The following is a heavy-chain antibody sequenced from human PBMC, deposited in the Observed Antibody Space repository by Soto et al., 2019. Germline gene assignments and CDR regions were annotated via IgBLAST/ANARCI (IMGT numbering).Heavy chain of an antibody. J-gene: IGHJ3*02. Sequence: SVKVSCKASGYTFTGYYMHWVRQAPGQGLEWMGWINPNSGGTNYAQKFQGRVTMTRDTSISTAYMELSRLRSDDTAVYYCASPAIPGTSLDAFDIWGQGTMVTISS. V-gene: IGHV1-2*02. CDR3: ASPAIPGTSLDAFDI. CDR2: INPNSGGT. CDR1: GYTFTGYY. D-gene: IGHD1-20*01.